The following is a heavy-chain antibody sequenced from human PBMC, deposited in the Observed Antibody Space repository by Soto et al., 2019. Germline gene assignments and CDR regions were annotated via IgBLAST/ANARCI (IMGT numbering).Heavy chain of an antibody. CDR1: GGSISSSSYY. D-gene: IGHD6-13*01. V-gene: IGHV4-39*01. CDR3: ARPRYSSSWDVLGSPGYYYGMYV. CDR2: IYYSGST. J-gene: IGHJ6*02. Sequence: PSETLSLTCTVSGGSISSSSYYWGWIRQPPGKGLEWIGSIYYSGSTYYNPSLKSRVTISVDTSKNQFSLKLSSVTAADTAVYYCARPRYSSSWDVLGSPGYYYGMYVWGQGTTVTVAS.